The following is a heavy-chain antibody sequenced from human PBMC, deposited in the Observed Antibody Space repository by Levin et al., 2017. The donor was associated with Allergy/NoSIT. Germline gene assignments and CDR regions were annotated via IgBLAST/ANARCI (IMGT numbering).Heavy chain of an antibody. CDR3: VKDMARHYDSTGYKGNCGMDV. Sequence: PGGSLRLSCAASGFSFDDYAMHWVRQPPGKGLEWVSGITWNSDDKGYADSVKGRFTISRDSAKDSLYLQMESLRPEDTAFYYCVKDMARHYDSTGYKGNCGMDVWGQGTTVTVS. V-gene: IGHV3-9*01. CDR2: ITWNSDDK. CDR1: GFSFDDYA. J-gene: IGHJ6*01. D-gene: IGHD3-22*01.